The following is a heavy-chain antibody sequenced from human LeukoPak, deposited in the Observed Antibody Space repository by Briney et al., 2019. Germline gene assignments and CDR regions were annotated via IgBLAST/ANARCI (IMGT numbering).Heavy chain of an antibody. J-gene: IGHJ4*02. D-gene: IGHD6-13*01. Sequence: PSETLSLTCTVSGDSISSYYWSWIRQPPGKGLEWMGNIYYSGSTNYNPSLKSRVTISVDTSKNHFSLRLSSVTAADTAVYYCARQYSSSWYYFDYWGQGTLVTVSS. CDR2: IYYSGST. V-gene: IGHV4-59*01. CDR3: ARQYSSSWYYFDY. CDR1: GDSISSYY.